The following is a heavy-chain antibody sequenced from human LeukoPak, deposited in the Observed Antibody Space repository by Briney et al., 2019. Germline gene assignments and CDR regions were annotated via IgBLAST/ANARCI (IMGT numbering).Heavy chain of an antibody. Sequence: ASVKVSCKASGYAFTSYGISWVRQAPGQGLEWMGWISAYNCNTNYAQKLQGRVTMTTDTSTSTAYMELRSVRSDDTAVYYCARDRDYSRWYFDLWGRGTLVTVSS. CDR1: GYAFTSYG. D-gene: IGHD2-15*01. V-gene: IGHV1-18*01. CDR2: ISAYNCNT. CDR3: ARDRDYSRWYFDL. J-gene: IGHJ2*01.